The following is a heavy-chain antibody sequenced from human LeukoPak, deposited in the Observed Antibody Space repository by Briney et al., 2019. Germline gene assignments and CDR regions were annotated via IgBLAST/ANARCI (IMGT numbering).Heavy chain of an antibody. CDR1: GGSISSSSYY. CDR2: IYYSGST. CDR3: AREYQIAVAGGYYFDY. D-gene: IGHD6-19*01. V-gene: IGHV4-39*07. Sequence: SETLSLTCTVSGGSISSSSYYWGWIRQPPGKGLEWIGSIYYSGSTYYNPSLKSRVTISVDTSKNQFSLKLSSVTAADTAVYYCAREYQIAVAGGYYFDYWGQGTLVTVSS. J-gene: IGHJ4*02.